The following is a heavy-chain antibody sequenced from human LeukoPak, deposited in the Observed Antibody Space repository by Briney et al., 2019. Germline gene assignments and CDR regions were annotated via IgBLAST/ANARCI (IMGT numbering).Heavy chain of an antibody. CDR2: ISSSSSYI. Sequence: GGSLRLSCAASGFTFSSYSMNWVRQAPGKGLEWVSSISSSSSYIYYADSVKGRFTISRDNAKNSLYLQMNSLRAEDTAVYYCAKLYLLKWPDAFDIWGQGTMVTVSS. J-gene: IGHJ3*02. CDR3: AKLYLLKWPDAFDI. V-gene: IGHV3-21*01. CDR1: GFTFSSYS. D-gene: IGHD2-15*01.